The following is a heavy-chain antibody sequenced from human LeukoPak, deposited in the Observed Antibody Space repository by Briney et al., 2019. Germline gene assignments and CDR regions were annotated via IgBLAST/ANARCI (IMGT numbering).Heavy chain of an antibody. CDR1: GFTFSSYA. CDR2: ISSNGGST. Sequence: GGSLRLSCAASGFTFSSYAMHWVRQAPEKGLEYVSAISSNGGSTYYANSVKGRFTISRDNSKNTLYLQMGSLRAEDMAVYYCARARTNIAAAGTDYYYYYGMDVWGQGTTVTVSS. D-gene: IGHD6-13*01. V-gene: IGHV3-64*01. CDR3: ARARTNIAAAGTDYYYYYGMDV. J-gene: IGHJ6*02.